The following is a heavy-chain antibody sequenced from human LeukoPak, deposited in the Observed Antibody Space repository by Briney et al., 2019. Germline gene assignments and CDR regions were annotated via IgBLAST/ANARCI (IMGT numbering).Heavy chain of an antibody. CDR2: ISSSSSTI. CDR1: GFTFSSYS. Sequence: PGGPLRLSCAASGFTFSSYSMNWVRQAPGKGLEWVSYISSSSSTIYYADSVKGRFTISRDNAKNSLYLQMNSLRAEDTAVYYCARDEAWIGTFDIWGQGTMVTVSS. CDR3: ARDEAWIGTFDI. V-gene: IGHV3-48*01. J-gene: IGHJ3*02. D-gene: IGHD2-2*03.